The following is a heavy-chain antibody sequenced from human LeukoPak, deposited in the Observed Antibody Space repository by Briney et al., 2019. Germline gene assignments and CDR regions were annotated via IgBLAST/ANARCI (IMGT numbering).Heavy chain of an antibody. CDR3: ARVMVRGVYYMDV. J-gene: IGHJ6*03. CDR2: MNPSSGGT. D-gene: IGHD3-10*01. V-gene: IGHV1-46*01. Sequence: ASVKVSCKASGYTFTTYHIHWVRQAPGQGLEWMGIMNPSSGGTTYAQKFQGRVTMTRDTPTRTLSMKLRSLRSEDTAVSYCARVMVRGVYYMDVWGKGTTVTVSS. CDR1: GYTFTTYH.